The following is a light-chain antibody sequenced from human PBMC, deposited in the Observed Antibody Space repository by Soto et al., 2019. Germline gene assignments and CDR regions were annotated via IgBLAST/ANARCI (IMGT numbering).Light chain of an antibody. CDR2: GAS. Sequence: EIALTQSPGTLSLSPGERATLSCRASQSVSSNNLAWYQQKPGQAPRLLIYGASSRATGIPDRFSGSGSGTDFTLTVSRLEPEDFAVYYCQHYGNSPPITFGQGTQLEIK. CDR3: QHYGNSPPIT. CDR1: QSVSSNN. V-gene: IGKV3-20*01. J-gene: IGKJ5*01.